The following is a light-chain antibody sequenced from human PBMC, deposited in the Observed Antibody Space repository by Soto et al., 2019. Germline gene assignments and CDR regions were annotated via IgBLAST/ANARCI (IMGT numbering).Light chain of an antibody. CDR3: SSYTSSGTHNYV. V-gene: IGLV2-14*01. CDR2: DVS. Sequence: QSVLTQPASVSGSPGQSITISCTGTSSDVGGYNYVSWYQQHPGKAPKLMIYDVSNRPSGVSNRFSGSKSGNTASLTISGLQAEDEADYYCSSYTSSGTHNYVFGTGTKVTVL. J-gene: IGLJ1*01. CDR1: SSDVGGYNY.